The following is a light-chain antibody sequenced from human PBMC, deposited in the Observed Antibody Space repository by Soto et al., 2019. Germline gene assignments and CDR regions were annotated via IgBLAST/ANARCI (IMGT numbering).Light chain of an antibody. CDR2: EVS. V-gene: IGLV2-14*01. J-gene: IGLJ1*01. CDR1: SSDVGAYNY. Sequence: QSVLTQPASVSGSPGQSITISCVGTSSDVGAYNYVSWYQQHPGKAPKLMIYEVSNRPSGVSNRFSGSKSGKTASLTISGLQAEDEADYYCSSYTSSSTLYVFGPGTKLTVL. CDR3: SSYTSSSTLYV.